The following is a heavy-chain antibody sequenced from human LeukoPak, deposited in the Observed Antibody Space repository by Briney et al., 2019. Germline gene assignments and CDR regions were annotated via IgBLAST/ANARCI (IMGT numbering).Heavy chain of an antibody. CDR2: IIPIFGTA. V-gene: IGHV1-69*13. D-gene: IGHD6-13*01. CDR1: GGTFSSYA. J-gene: IGHJ4*02. CDR3: AREEYSSSSMGY. Sequence: ASVKVSRKASGGTFSSYAINWVRQAPGQGLEWMGGIIPIFGTANYAQKFQGRVTITADESTSTAYMELSSLRSEDTAVYYCAREEYSSSSMGYWGQGTLVTVSS.